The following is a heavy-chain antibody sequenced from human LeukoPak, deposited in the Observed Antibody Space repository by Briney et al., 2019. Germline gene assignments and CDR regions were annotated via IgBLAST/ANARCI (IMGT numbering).Heavy chain of an antibody. CDR1: GGSISTYY. CDR2: IYSSGIT. J-gene: IGHJ4*02. V-gene: IGHV4-59*01. D-gene: IGHD1-26*01. CDR3: ARDISGSYPGPFDY. Sequence: PSETLSLTCTVSGGSISTYYWNWIRQPPGKGLEWIGYIYSSGITNYNPSLKSRVTISVNTSKNQFSLILSSVTAADTAVYYCARDISGSYPGPFDYWGEGILVTVSS.